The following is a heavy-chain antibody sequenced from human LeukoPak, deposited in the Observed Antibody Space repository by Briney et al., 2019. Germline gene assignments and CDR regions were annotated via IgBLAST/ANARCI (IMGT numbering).Heavy chain of an antibody. CDR2: IYYSGST. V-gene: IGHV4-59*01. CDR3: ARGLTGGYYYGMDV. D-gene: IGHD7-27*01. Sequence: SETLSLTCTVSGGSISSYYRSWIRQPPGKGLEWIGYIYYSGSTNYNPSLKSRVTISVDTSKNQFSLKLSSVTAADTAVYYCARGLTGGYYYGMDVWGQGTTVTVSS. CDR1: GGSISSYY. J-gene: IGHJ6*02.